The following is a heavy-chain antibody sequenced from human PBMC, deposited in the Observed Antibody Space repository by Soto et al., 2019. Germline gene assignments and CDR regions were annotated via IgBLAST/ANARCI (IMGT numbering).Heavy chain of an antibody. CDR1: GFTFSTSN. Sequence: EVQLVESGGGLVQPGGSLRLSCVASGFTFSTSNMNWVRQAPGRGLEWVSYISGSSSTIYYADSVKGRFTISRDNAKNSLLLQMNSLRDEDTAVYYCARLTTASPGYWGQGTLVTVSS. V-gene: IGHV3-48*02. CDR2: ISGSSSTI. J-gene: IGHJ4*02. CDR3: ARLTTASPGY. D-gene: IGHD1-1*01.